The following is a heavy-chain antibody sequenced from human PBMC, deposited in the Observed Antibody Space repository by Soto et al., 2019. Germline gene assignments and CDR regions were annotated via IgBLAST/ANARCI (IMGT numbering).Heavy chain of an antibody. CDR2: INPSGGTT. CDR1: GYTFTNFY. Sequence: SVKVSCKASGYTFTNFYMHWVRQAPGQGLEWMGIINPSGGTTSYAQKFQGRVIMTRDTSTSTVYMELSSLRSEDTAVYYCARDPSQTYYDILTGKFYFDYWGHGTLVTVSS. D-gene: IGHD3-9*01. V-gene: IGHV1-46*01. CDR3: ARDPSQTYYDILTGKFYFDY. J-gene: IGHJ4*01.